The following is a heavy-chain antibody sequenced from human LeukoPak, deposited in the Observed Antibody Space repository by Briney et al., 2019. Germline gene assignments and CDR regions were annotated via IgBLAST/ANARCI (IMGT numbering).Heavy chain of an antibody. CDR1: GGSITSGGYY. CDR2: IYYSGSG. V-gene: IGHV4-31*03. J-gene: IGHJ6*02. D-gene: IGHD3-3*01. CDR3: ARGLTYYENGLDV. Sequence: PSQTLSLTCSVSGGSITSGGYYWSWVRQHPGKGLEWIGYIYYSGSGYYSPSFKSRVSMSVDTSKNQFSLQLSSVTAADTAVYYCARGLTYYENGLDVWGQGTTVTVSS.